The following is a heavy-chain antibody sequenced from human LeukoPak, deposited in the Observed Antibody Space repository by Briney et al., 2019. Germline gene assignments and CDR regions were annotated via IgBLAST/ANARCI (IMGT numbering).Heavy chain of an antibody. CDR3: ASFPDFWSGRYYFDY. CDR1: GGSVSSGSYY. Sequence: SETLSLTCTVSGGSVSSGSYYWSWIRQPPGKGLEWIGYIYYSGSTNYNPSLKSRDTISVDTSKNQFSLKLSSVTAADTAVYYCASFPDFWSGRYYFDYWGQGTLVTVSS. J-gene: IGHJ4*02. D-gene: IGHD3-3*01. V-gene: IGHV4-61*01. CDR2: IYYSGST.